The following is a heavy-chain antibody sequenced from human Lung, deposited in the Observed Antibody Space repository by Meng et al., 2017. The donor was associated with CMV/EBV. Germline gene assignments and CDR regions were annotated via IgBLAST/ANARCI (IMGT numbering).Heavy chain of an antibody. J-gene: IGHJ3*02. CDR3: ARDLLGYCSSTSCSDAFDI. Sequence: SCXXSVYTFTSYGISWVRQAPGQGLEWMGWISAYNGNTNYAQKLQGRVTMTTDTSTSTAYMELRSLRSDDTAVYYCARDLLGYCSSTSCSDAFDIWXQGTXVTVSS. D-gene: IGHD2-2*01. V-gene: IGHV1-18*01. CDR2: ISAYNGNT. CDR1: VYTFTSYG.